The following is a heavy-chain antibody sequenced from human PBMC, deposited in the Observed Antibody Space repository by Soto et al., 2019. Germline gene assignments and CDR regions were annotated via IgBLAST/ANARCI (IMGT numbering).Heavy chain of an antibody. D-gene: IGHD2-21*02. CDR2: IIPILGIA. CDR3: ERSSRDGDVDRFDP. V-gene: IGHV1-69*02. CDR1: GGTFSSYT. J-gene: IGHJ5*02. Sequence: GASVKVSCKASGGTFSSYTISWVRQAPGQGLEWMGRIIPILGIANYAQKFQGRVTITADKSTSTAYMELSSLRSEDTAVYYYERSSRDGDVDRFDPWGQGTLVTVSS.